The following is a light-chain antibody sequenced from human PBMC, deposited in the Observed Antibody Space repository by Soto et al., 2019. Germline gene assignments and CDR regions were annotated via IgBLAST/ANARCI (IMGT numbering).Light chain of an antibody. CDR1: QSISSW. CDR2: KAS. V-gene: IGKV1-5*03. J-gene: IGKJ1*01. Sequence: DIQMTQSPSTLSAYVGDRVTITCRASQSISSWLAWYQQKPGKAPKLLIYKASSLESGVPSRFSGSGSGTEFTLTISSLQPDDFATYYCQQYNSYSWTLGQGTKVDIK. CDR3: QQYNSYSWT.